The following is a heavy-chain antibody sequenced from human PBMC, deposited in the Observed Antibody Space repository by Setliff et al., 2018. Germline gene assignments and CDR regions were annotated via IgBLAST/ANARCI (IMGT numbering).Heavy chain of an antibody. CDR3: ARESRFGYSGYDCAFDY. V-gene: IGHV4-39*02. CDR2: ISHSANK. D-gene: IGHD5-12*01. Sequence: SETLSLTCTVSGGSISDNNYYWGWIRQSPGKELEWIGGISHSANKYYSPSFRTGVTISVDMSKNQFFLNLDSVTAADTALYYCARESRFGYSGYDCAFDYWGKGTTVTVSS. CDR1: GGSISDNNYY. J-gene: IGHJ6*04.